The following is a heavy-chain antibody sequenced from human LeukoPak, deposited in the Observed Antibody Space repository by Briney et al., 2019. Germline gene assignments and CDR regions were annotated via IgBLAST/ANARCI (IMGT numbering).Heavy chain of an antibody. Sequence: KASETLSLTCTVSGGSISSSSYYWGWIRQPPGKGLEWIGSIYYSGSTYYNPSLKSRVTISVDTSKNQFSLKLSSVTAADTAVYYCARRGRLSGYRDAFDIWGQGTMVTVSS. V-gene: IGHV4-39*01. J-gene: IGHJ3*02. CDR2: IYYSGST. CDR1: GGSISSSSYY. D-gene: IGHD3-22*01. CDR3: ARRGRLSGYRDAFDI.